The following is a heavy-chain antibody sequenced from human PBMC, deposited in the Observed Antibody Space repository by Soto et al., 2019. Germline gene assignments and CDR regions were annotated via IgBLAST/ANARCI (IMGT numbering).Heavy chain of an antibody. V-gene: IGHV3-23*01. D-gene: IGHD3-22*01. Sequence: EVQLLESGGGLVQPGGSLRLSCAASGITISNYPMSWVRPAPGKGLDWVSGISGSGDRTYNADSAKGRFTIAKDISKNSLSLQLDNLGVEDTAVYFCVKDDGGYPSTAPHWGQGTLVTVSS. CDR1: GITISNYP. J-gene: IGHJ1*01. CDR2: ISGSGDRT. CDR3: VKDDGGYPSTAPH.